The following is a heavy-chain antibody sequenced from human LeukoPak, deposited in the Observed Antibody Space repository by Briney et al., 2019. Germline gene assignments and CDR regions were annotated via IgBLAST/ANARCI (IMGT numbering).Heavy chain of an antibody. CDR2: INPNSGGT. Sequence: ASVKVSCKASGYTFTGYYMHCVRQAPGQGLEWMGWINPNSGGTNYAQKFQGRVTMTRDTSVSTAYMELSRLKCDDTAVYYCASSSGINYYYYYMDVWGKGTTVTVSS. CDR1: GYTFTGYY. CDR3: ASSSGINYYYYYMDV. D-gene: IGHD3-22*01. J-gene: IGHJ6*03. V-gene: IGHV1-2*02.